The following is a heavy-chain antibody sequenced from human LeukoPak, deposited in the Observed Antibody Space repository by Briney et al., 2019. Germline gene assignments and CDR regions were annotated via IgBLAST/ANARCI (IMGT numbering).Heavy chain of an antibody. V-gene: IGHV3-33*01. Sequence: GGSLRLSCAASGFTFSSYGMHWVRQAPGKGLEWMVVIWYDGSNKYYADSVKGRFTISRDNSKNTLYLQMNSLGAEDTAVYYCARDLRVPAAMAGYFYYYGMDVWGQGTTVTVSS. CDR1: GFTFSSYG. CDR3: ARDLRVPAAMAGYFYYYGMDV. J-gene: IGHJ6*02. CDR2: IWYDGSNK. D-gene: IGHD2-2*01.